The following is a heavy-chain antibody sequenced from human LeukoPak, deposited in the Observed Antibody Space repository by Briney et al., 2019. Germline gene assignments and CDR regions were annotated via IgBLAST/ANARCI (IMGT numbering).Heavy chain of an antibody. D-gene: IGHD3-10*01. Sequence: GGSLRLSCAASGFTFSSYAMSWVRQAPGKGLEWVSAISGSGGSTYYADSVKGRFTISRDNSKNTLYLQMNSLRAEDTAVYYCAKLASTTMVRGVTVPHFDYWGQGTLVTVSS. V-gene: IGHV3-23*01. J-gene: IGHJ4*02. CDR2: ISGSGGST. CDR3: AKLASTTMVRGVTVPHFDY. CDR1: GFTFSSYA.